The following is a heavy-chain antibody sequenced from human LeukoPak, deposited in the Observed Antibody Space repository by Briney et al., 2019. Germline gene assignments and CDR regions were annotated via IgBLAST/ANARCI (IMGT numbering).Heavy chain of an antibody. J-gene: IGHJ5*02. V-gene: IGHV3-7*01. CDR3: ARDGDGYNP. CDR2: IKQDGSEK. Sequence: PGGSLRLSCAASGFTFTNYWMSWVRQAPGKGLEWVANIKQDGSEKYYVDSVKGRFTISRDNAKNSLYLQMNSLRAEDTAVYYCARDGDGYNPWGQGTLVTVSS. CDR1: GFTFTNYW. D-gene: IGHD5-24*01.